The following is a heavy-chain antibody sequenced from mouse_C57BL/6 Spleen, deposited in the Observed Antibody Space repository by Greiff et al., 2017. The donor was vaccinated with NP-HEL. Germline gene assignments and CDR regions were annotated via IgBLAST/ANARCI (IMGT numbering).Heavy chain of an antibody. CDR1: GYTFTSYW. CDR3: ARGWLLRGFAY. Sequence: VQLQQPGAELVMPGASVKLPCNASGYTFTSYWMHWVKQRPGQGLEWIGEIDPSDSYTNYNQKFKGTSTLTVDKSSSTAYMQLSSLTSEDSAVYYCARGWLLRGFAYWGQGTLVTVSA. V-gene: IGHV1-69*01. D-gene: IGHD2-3*01. CDR2: IDPSDSYT. J-gene: IGHJ3*01.